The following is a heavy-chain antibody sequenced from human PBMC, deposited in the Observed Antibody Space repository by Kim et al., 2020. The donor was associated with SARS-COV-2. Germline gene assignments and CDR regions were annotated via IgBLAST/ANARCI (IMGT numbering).Heavy chain of an antibody. J-gene: IGHJ6*02. V-gene: IGHV3-30*07. Sequence: NLASSVKGRVPISRDKSKNTLYLQMNSLSAEDTAVYYCARDNTYYGMDVWGQGTTVTVSS. CDR3: ARDNTYYGMDV.